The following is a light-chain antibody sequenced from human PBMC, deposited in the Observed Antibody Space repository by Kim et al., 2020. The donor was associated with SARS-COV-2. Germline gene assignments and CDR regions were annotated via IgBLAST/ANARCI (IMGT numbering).Light chain of an antibody. CDR3: QQYDNWPIT. CDR2: GAA. V-gene: IGKV3D-15*01. J-gene: IGKJ4*01. Sequence: VSPGERATRSCRASQSVSTKLAWYQQEPGQTPRLLIYGAASRATGIPARFSGSGSGTEFTLTISSLQSEDFAVYYCQQYDNWPITFGGGTKVDIK. CDR1: QSVSTK.